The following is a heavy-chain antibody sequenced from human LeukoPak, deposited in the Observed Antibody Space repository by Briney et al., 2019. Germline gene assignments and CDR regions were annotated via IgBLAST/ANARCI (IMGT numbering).Heavy chain of an antibody. CDR1: GGSISSYY. J-gene: IGHJ6*03. V-gene: IGHV4-59*01. D-gene: IGHD1-26*01. CDR2: IYSSGST. CDR3: ARGDYYYMDV. Sequence: SETLSLTCTVSGGSISSYYWSWIRQPPGKGLEWIGYIYSSGSTNYNPSLKSRVTISADTSKNQFSLKLSSVTAADTAVYYCARGDYYYMDVWGKGTTVTVPS.